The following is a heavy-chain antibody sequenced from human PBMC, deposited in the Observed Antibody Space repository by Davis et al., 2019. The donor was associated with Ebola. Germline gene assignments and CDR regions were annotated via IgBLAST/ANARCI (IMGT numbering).Heavy chain of an antibody. CDR2: INHSGST. D-gene: IGHD6-6*01. Sequence: MPSETLSLTCPLSGGSFSGYYWSWIRQPPGKGLEWIGEINHSGSTNCNPSLKSRVTISVDTSKNQFSLKLSSVTAADTAVYYCARGPSSSYYYYGMDVWGQGTTVTVSS. CDR1: GGSFSGYY. J-gene: IGHJ6*02. V-gene: IGHV4-34*01. CDR3: ARGPSSSYYYYGMDV.